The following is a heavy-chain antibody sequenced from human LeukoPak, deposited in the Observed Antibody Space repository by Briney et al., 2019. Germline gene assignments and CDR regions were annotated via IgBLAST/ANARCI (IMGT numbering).Heavy chain of an antibody. J-gene: IGHJ5*02. CDR1: GHTFTSYA. D-gene: IGHD3-10*01. CDR2: INAGNGNT. Sequence: ASVKVSCKASGHTFTSYAMHWVRQAPGHRLEWMGWINAGNGNTKYSQKFQGRVTITRDTSASTAYMELSSLRSEDTAVYYCARERDYGSRFDPWGQGTLVTVSS. V-gene: IGHV1-3*01. CDR3: ARERDYGSRFDP.